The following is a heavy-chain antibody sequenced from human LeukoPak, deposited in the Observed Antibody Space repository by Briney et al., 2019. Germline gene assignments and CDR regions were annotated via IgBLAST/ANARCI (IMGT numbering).Heavy chain of an antibody. Sequence: ASVKVSCKASGYTFSGHYLHWVRQAPGQGLEWMGRINPNTGVTQYTENFQGRVTMTGDTSISTAYMELNGLRSEDTAVYYCARVPRYSLVRFDYWGQGTLVTVSS. D-gene: IGHD6-13*01. V-gene: IGHV1-2*06. CDR1: GYTFSGHY. CDR2: INPNTGVT. CDR3: ARVPRYSLVRFDY. J-gene: IGHJ4*02.